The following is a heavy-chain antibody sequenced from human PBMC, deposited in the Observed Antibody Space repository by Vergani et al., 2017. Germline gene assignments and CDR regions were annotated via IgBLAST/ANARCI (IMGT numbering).Heavy chain of an antibody. J-gene: IGHJ3*02. D-gene: IGHD3-22*01. V-gene: IGHV3-23*01. Sequence: EVQLLESGGGLVQPGGSLRLSCAASGFTFSSYAMSWVRPAPGKGLEWVSAISGSGGSTYYADSVKGRFTISRDNSKNTLYLQMNSLRAEDTAVYYWANSPVEYYYDSSGYYGGAFDIWGQGTMVTVSS. CDR1: GFTFSSYA. CDR3: ANSPVEYYYDSSGYYGGAFDI. CDR2: ISGSGGST.